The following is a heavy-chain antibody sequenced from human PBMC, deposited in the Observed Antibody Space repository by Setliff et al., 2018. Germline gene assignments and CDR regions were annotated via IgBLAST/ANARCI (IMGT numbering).Heavy chain of an antibody. V-gene: IGHV3-21*01. Sequence: GGSLRLSCAASGFTFSSYSMNWVRQAPGKGLEWVSSISSSSSFEFYADSVKGRFTISRDNAKNSLYLQMNSLRAEDSAVYYCARDLADYGSYFFYLDVWGEGTTVTVSS. CDR1: GFTFSSYS. J-gene: IGHJ6*03. D-gene: IGHD4-17*01. CDR3: ARDLADYGSYFFYLDV. CDR2: ISSSSSFE.